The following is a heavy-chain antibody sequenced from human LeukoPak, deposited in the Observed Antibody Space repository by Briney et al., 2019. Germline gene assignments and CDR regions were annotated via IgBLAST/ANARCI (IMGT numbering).Heavy chain of an antibody. CDR3: ASGDTAMVEDY. CDR1: GGSLSDYY. J-gene: IGHJ4*02. Sequence: SETLSLTCAVYGGSLSDYYWSWIRQPPGKGLEWIGYIYYSGSTNYNPSLKSRVTISVDTSKNQFSLKLSSVTAADTAVYYCASGDTAMVEDYWGQGTLVTVSS. V-gene: IGHV4-59*01. CDR2: IYYSGST. D-gene: IGHD5-18*01.